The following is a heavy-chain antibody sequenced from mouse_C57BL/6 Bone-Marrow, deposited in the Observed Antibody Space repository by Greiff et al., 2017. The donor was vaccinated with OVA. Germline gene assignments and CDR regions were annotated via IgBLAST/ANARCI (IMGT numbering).Heavy chain of an antibody. CDR1: GFSFNTYA. D-gene: IGHD2-5*01. V-gene: IGHV10-1*01. CDR2: IRSKSNNYAT. Sequence: EVQLQESGGGLVQPKGSLKLSCAASGFSFNTYAMNWVRQAPGKGLEWVARIRSKSNNYATYYADSVKDRFTISRDDSESMLYLQMNNLKTEDTAMYYCVADYYSNYCAMDYWGQGTSVTVSS. CDR3: VADYYSNYCAMDY. J-gene: IGHJ4*01.